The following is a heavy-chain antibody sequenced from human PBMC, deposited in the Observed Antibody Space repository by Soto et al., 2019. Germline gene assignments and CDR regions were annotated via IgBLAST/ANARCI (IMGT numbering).Heavy chain of an antibody. CDR2: INHSGST. CDR1: GGSFSGYY. CDR3: ARRMVRGVIIPNWFDP. V-gene: IGHV4-34*01. J-gene: IGHJ5*02. D-gene: IGHD3-10*01. Sequence: ASETLSLTCAVYGGSFSGYYWSWIRQPPGKGLEWSGEINHSGSTNYTPSLTSRVTISVDTSKPQFSLKLSSVPAADTAVYYCARRMVRGVIIPNWFDPWGQGTLVTVSS.